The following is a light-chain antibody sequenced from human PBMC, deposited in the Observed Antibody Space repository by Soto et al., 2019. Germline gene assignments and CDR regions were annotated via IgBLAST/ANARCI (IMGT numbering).Light chain of an antibody. Sequence: EIVLTQSPGTLSLSPGERVTLSCRASQSGSSSYLAWYQQKPGQAPRLLIYGASSRATGIPDRFSGSGSGTDFTLTISRLEPEDFAVYYCQQYGSSPFTFGQGTKLEIK. CDR3: QQYGSSPFT. CDR2: GAS. J-gene: IGKJ2*01. V-gene: IGKV3-20*01. CDR1: QSGSSSY.